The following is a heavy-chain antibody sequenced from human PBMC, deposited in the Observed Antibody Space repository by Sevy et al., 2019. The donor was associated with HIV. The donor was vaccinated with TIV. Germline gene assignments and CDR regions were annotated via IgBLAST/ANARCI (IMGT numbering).Heavy chain of an antibody. CDR1: GYSFTNYW. J-gene: IGHJ4*02. V-gene: IGHV5-51*01. Sequence: GESLKISCKGSGYSFTNYWIGWVRQMPGKGLEWMGNIYPGDSNTRYSPSFQGQVTISADRSINTAYLQWSSLKASDTAMYYCASPNSGYSNSPLRSWGQGTLVTVSS. CDR3: ASPNSGYSNSPLRS. D-gene: IGHD6-13*01. CDR2: IYPGDSNT.